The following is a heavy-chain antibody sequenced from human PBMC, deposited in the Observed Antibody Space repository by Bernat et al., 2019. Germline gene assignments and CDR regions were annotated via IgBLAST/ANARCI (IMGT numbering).Heavy chain of an antibody. D-gene: IGHD6-13*01. V-gene: IGHV3-23*01. CDR1: GFTFSSYA. CDR2: ISGSGGST. J-gene: IGHJ4*02. Sequence: EVQLLESGGGLVQPGGSLRLSCAASGFTFSSYAMSWVRQAPGKGLEWVSAISGSGGSTYYADSVKGRFTISRDNSKNTLYLQMNSLRDEDTAVYYCARGAYSSSWYGDYWGQGTLVTVSS. CDR3: ARGAYSSSWYGDY.